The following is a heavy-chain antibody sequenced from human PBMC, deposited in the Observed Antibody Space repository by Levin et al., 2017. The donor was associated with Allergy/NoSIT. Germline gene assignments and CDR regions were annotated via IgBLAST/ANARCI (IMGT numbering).Heavy chain of an antibody. CDR2: IYYSGST. CDR3: AALRAISGGRNIVGATTLDY. CDR1: GGSISSSSYY. D-gene: IGHD1-26*01. J-gene: IGHJ4*02. V-gene: IGHV4-39*01. Sequence: SETLSLTCTVSGGSISSSSYYWGWIRQPPGKGLEWIGSIYYSGSTYYNPSLKSRVTISVDTSKNQFSLKLSSVTAADTAVYYCAALRAISGGRNIVGATTLDYWGQGTLVTVSS.